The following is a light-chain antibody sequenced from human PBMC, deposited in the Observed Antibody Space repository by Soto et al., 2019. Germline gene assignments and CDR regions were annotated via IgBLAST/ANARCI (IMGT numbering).Light chain of an antibody. CDR2: AAS. CDR3: QQYGNSPRT. J-gene: IGKJ1*01. CDR1: QSVSSSY. V-gene: IGKV3-20*01. Sequence: EIVLTQSPGTLSLSPGERATLSCRASQSVSSSYLAWYQQKPGRAPRLLIYAASTRASGIPDRFSGSGSGPDFTLTISSLEPDDFAVYYCQQYGNSPRTFGQGTRVEIK.